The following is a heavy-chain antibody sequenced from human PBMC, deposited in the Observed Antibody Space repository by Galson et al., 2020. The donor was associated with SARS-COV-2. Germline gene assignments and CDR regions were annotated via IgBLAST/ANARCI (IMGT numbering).Heavy chain of an antibody. CDR3: VKDMSLCSGGSCRVD. CDR1: GFTFDDYA. Sequence: GGSLRLSCAGSGFTFDDYAMNWVRQAPGKGLEWVSGISWNSDSIGYADSVKGRFTISRDNAKNSLYLQMNSLRAEDTALYYCVKDMSLCSGGSCRVDWGQGTLVTVSS. V-gene: IGHV3-9*01. CDR2: ISWNSDSI. D-gene: IGHD2-15*01. J-gene: IGHJ4*02.